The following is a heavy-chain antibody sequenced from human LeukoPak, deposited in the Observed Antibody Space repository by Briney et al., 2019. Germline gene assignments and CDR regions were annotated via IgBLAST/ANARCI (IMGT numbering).Heavy chain of an antibody. D-gene: IGHD2-2*02. CDR3: ARDLGNPIVVVPAAIRFAFDI. CDR2: INPNSGGT. Sequence: ASVKVSCKASGYTFTGYYMHWVRQAPGQGLEWMGWINPNSGGTNYAQKFQGRVTMTRDTSISTAYMELSRLRSDDTAVYYCARDLGNPIVVVPAAIRFAFDIWGQGTMVTVSS. CDR1: GYTFTGYY. J-gene: IGHJ3*02. V-gene: IGHV1-2*02.